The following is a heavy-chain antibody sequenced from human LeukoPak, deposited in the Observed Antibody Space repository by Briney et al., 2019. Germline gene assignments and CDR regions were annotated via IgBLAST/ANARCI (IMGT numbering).Heavy chain of an antibody. Sequence: GGSLRLSCAASGFTFSSYWMSWVRQAPGKGLEWVANIKQGGSEKYYVDSVKGRFTISRDNAKNSLYLQMNSLRAEDTAVYYCARDLRDGYNSALPYYFDYWGQGTLVTVSS. CDR2: IKQGGSEK. D-gene: IGHD5-24*01. V-gene: IGHV3-7*01. CDR1: GFTFSSYW. J-gene: IGHJ4*02. CDR3: ARDLRDGYNSALPYYFDY.